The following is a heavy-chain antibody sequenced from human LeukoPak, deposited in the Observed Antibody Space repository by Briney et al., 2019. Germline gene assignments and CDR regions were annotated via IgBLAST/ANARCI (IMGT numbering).Heavy chain of an antibody. CDR3: ARGTPSDFWSGYSPIDY. D-gene: IGHD3-3*01. V-gene: IGHV4-61*02. CDR1: GGSINSGSYY. Sequence: PSETLSLTCTVSGGSINSGSYYWSWIRQPTGKGLEWIGRIYTSGTTNYNPSLKSRVTISVDTSNNQFSLKLSSVTAADTAVYYCARGTPSDFWSGYSPIDYWGQGTLVTVSS. J-gene: IGHJ4*02. CDR2: IYTSGTT.